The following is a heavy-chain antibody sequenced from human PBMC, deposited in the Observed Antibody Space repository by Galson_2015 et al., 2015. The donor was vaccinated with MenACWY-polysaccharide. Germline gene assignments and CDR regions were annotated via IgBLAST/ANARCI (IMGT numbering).Heavy chain of an antibody. D-gene: IGHD4-23*01. CDR2: IIPIFGTA. Sequence: SVKVSCKASGGTFSSYAISWVRQAPGQGLEWMGGIIPIFGTANYAQKFQGRVTITADESTSTAYMELSSLRSEDTAVYYCARVATVVTNENYYYYMDVWGKGTTVTVSS. CDR1: GGTFSSYA. V-gene: IGHV1-69*13. CDR3: ARVATVVTNENYYYYMDV. J-gene: IGHJ6*03.